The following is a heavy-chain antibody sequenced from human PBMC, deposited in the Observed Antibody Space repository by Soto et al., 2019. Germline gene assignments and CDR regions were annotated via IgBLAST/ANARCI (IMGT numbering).Heavy chain of an antibody. CDR3: ARDEDCSSTSYYGLYYYYGMDV. CDR1: GYTFTSYG. D-gene: IGHD2-2*01. Sequence: ASVKVSCKAAGYTFTSYGISWVRQAPGQGLEWMGWISAYNGNTNYAQKLQGRVTMTTDTSTSTAYMELRSLRSDDTAVYYCARDEDCSSTSYYGLYYYYGMDVWGQGTKVIVSS. CDR2: ISAYNGNT. J-gene: IGHJ6*02. V-gene: IGHV1-18*01.